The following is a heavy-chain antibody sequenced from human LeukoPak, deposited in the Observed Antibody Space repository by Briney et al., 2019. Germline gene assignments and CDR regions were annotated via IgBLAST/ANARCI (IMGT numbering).Heavy chain of an antibody. J-gene: IGHJ4*02. Sequence: FQGRVTITRDTSASTAYMELSSLRSEDTAVYYCVRGIKPIAPTDYWGQGTLVTVSS. CDR3: VRGIKPIAPTDY. V-gene: IGHV1-3*01. D-gene: IGHD6-13*01.